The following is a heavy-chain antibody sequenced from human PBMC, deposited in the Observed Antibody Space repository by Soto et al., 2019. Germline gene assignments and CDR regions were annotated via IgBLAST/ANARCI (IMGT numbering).Heavy chain of an antibody. J-gene: IGHJ4*02. CDR3: ARGWTRANLYSWGY. Sequence: QVQLQESGPGLVKPSQTLSLTCTVSGGSISSGGYYWSWIRQHPGKGLEWIGYIYYSGSTYYNPSPKSRVTISLDPSKNHFCLKLSSVTAADTAVYYCARGWTRANLYSWGYWGQGTLVTVSS. D-gene: IGHD2-15*01. CDR2: IYYSGST. V-gene: IGHV4-31*03. CDR1: GGSISSGGYY.